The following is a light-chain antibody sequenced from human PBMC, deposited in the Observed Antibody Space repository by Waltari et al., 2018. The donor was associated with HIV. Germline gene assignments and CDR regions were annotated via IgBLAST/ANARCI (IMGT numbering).Light chain of an antibody. CDR2: DAS. CDR3: QQRSNWPPGST. V-gene: IGKV3-11*01. Sequence: EIVLTQSPATLSLSPGERATLSCRASQSVSSYLAWYQQKPGQAPRLLIYDASNRATGIPVRFSGSGSGTDFTLTISSLEPEDFAVYYCQQRSNWPPGSTFGGGTKVEIK. CDR1: QSVSSY. J-gene: IGKJ4*01.